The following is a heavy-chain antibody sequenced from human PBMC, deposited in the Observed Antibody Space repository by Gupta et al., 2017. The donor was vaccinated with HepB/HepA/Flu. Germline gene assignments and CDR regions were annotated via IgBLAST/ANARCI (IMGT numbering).Heavy chain of an antibody. D-gene: IGHD2-15*01. J-gene: IGHJ3*02. V-gene: IGHV3-9*01. CDR1: GVTFDDYA. Sequence: EVQMVESGGGLVQPGRSLRLSCAAAGVTFDDYAMHWVRQAPGKGLEWFSGISWNSGSIGYADSVKARFTISRDNAKNSLYLQMNSLRAEDTALYYCAKDSGVVVAATGAFDIWCQGTMVTVSS. CDR2: ISWNSGSI. CDR3: AKDSGVVVAATGAFDI.